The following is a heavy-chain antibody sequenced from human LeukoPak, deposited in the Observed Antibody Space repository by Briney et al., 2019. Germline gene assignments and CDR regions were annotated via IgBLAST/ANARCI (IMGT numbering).Heavy chain of an antibody. CDR1: RGTFSNYA. D-gene: IGHD2-2*02. J-gene: IGHJ5*02. CDR3: ARDRPGRYCSNTSCYTASPFDP. CDR2: IIPKFAIA. Sequence: SVKVSCKASRGTFSNYAISWVRQAPGRGLEWMGQIIPKFAIAHYAQKFQGRVTITADESTSTAYLELSSLRSEDTAVYYCARDRPGRYCSNTSCYTASPFDPWGQGTLVIVSS. V-gene: IGHV1-69*13.